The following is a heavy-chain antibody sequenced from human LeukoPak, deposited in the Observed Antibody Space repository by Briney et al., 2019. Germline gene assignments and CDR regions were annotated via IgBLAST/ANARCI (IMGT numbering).Heavy chain of an antibody. Sequence: PGVSLRLSCAASGFTFSSYSMNWVRQAPGKGLEWVSSISSSSSYIYYADSVKGRFTISRDDSTNTVYLQMNSLRAEDTAVYYCAKDMPARGGSGWSRDYMDVWGKGTTVTISS. J-gene: IGHJ6*03. CDR3: AKDMPARGGSGWSRDYMDV. CDR2: ISSSSSYI. D-gene: IGHD6-19*01. CDR1: GFTFSSYS. V-gene: IGHV3-21*04.